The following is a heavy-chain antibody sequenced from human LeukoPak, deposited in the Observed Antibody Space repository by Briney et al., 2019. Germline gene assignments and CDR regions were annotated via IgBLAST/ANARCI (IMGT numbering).Heavy chain of an antibody. Sequence: GESLKISCKGSGYTFDNYWISWVRQPPGKGLEWLGIMHPGDSDIRYSPSFQGQVTMSADGSISTAYLQWSSLKASDTATYYCATQYAQFYDFWGQGTLVTVSS. J-gene: IGHJ4*02. V-gene: IGHV5-51*01. CDR1: GYTFDNYW. CDR3: ATQYAQFYDF. D-gene: IGHD2-8*01. CDR2: MHPGDSDI.